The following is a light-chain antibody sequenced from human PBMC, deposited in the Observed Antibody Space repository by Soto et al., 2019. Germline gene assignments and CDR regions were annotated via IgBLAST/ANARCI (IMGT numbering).Light chain of an antibody. CDR1: SSDVGGYNY. Sequence: QSALTQPASVSGSPGQSITISCTGTSSDVGGYNYVSWYQQHPGKAPKVIIYGVTHRPSGVSNRFSGSKSVNTASLPISGLQAEDEADYYCCSYTTTNTLVFGGGTKLTVL. V-gene: IGLV2-14*01. CDR2: GVT. CDR3: CSYTTTNTLV. J-gene: IGLJ2*01.